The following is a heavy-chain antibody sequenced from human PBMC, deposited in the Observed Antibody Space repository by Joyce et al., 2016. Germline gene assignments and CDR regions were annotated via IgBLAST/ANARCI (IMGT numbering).Heavy chain of an antibody. D-gene: IGHD6-19*01. J-gene: IGHJ4*02. V-gene: IGHV1-18*01. Sequence: QVQLVQSGAEVKKPGASVKVSCEASGYSFTTHGISWVRQAPGQGLEWMGWISTYNGNTSYAQNFQGRVTMTTNTTTNTSYMELRSLRSDDTAVYYCARDQRAVAGLRIDYWGQGTLVTVSS. CDR1: GYSFTTHG. CDR2: ISTYNGNT. CDR3: ARDQRAVAGLRIDY.